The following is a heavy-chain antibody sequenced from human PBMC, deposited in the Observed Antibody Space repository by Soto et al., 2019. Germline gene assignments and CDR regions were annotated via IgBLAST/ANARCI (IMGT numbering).Heavy chain of an antibody. D-gene: IGHD2-21*02. CDR2: IRSKAYGGTT. J-gene: IGHJ4*02. CDR1: GFTFGDYA. CDR3: TRDSLIRVVTGY. V-gene: IGHV3-49*04. Sequence: SLRLSCTASGFTFGDYAMSWVRQAPGKGLEWVGFIRSKAYGGTTEYAASVKGRFTISRDDSKSIAYLQMNSLKTEDTAVYYCTRDSLIRVVTGYWGQGTLVTVSS.